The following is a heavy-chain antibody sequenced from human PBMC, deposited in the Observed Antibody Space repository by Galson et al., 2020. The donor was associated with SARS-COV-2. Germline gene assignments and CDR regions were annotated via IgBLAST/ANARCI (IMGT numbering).Heavy chain of an antibody. D-gene: IGHD2-2*01. CDR1: GGSITSAY. Sequence: SETLSLTCTASGGSITSAYWSWIRQPPGKGLEWIAYMSESGTTIYNPSLKSRVTISIDSSKSQFSLNLTSVTAADTAVYYCARHFCDNPTCFPGRWFDPWGQGTLVIVSS. CDR3: ARHFCDNPTCFPGRWFDP. J-gene: IGHJ5*02. V-gene: IGHV4-59*08. CDR2: MSESGTT.